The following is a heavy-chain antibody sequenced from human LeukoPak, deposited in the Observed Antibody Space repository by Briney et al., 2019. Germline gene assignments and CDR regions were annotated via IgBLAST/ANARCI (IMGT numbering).Heavy chain of an antibody. Sequence: GSLRLSCAASGFTISSYWMSWVRQAPGKGLEWVASIKQDGSERYYVDSVKGRFTISRDNVKNSLYLQMNSLRVEDTAVYYCAIDPNWGTHSWGQGVLVTVSS. CDR3: AIDPNWGTHS. D-gene: IGHD7-27*01. CDR2: IKQDGSER. V-gene: IGHV3-7*03. CDR1: GFTISSYW. J-gene: IGHJ4*02.